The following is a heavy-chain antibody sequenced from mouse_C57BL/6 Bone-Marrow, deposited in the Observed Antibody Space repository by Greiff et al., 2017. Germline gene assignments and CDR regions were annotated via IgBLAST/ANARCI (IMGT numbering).Heavy chain of an antibody. J-gene: IGHJ3*01. CDR2: IRSKSNNYAT. CDR3: VRRRSCAY. CDR1: GFSFNTYA. Sequence: EVMLVESGGGLVQPKGSLKLSCAASGFSFNTYAMNWVRQAPGQGLEWVALIRSKSNNYATYYADSVKDRLTISRDDSESMLYLQMNNVKTEDTAMYYCVRRRSCAYWGQGTLVTVSA. V-gene: IGHV10-1*01.